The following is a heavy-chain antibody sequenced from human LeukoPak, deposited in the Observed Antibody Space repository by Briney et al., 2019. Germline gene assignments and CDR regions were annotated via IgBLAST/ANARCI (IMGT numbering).Heavy chain of an antibody. V-gene: IGHV3-23*01. CDR3: ARSTVGTSCCTAVDY. CDR1: GFTFSSYA. J-gene: IGHJ4*02. CDR2: ISGSGGST. D-gene: IGHD1-26*01. Sequence: GGSLRLSCAASGFTFSSYAMSWVRQAPGKGLEWVSAISGSGGSTYYADSVKGRFTISRDNSKNTLYLQMNSLRAEDTAEYYCARSTVGTSCCTAVDYWGQGTLVTVSS.